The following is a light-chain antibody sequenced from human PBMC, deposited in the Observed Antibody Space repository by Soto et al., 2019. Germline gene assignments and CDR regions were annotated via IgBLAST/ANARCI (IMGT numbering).Light chain of an antibody. CDR3: QQYNDSFPYT. CDR1: QSFSSW. Sequence: DIQMTSSPSTLSPSVGDRVTITARASQSFSSWLAWYQQKPGTAPKLLIYKASTLESGVPSRFSGIRSGTEFTLSVSSLQPDDFATYYCQQYNDSFPYTFGQGTKLEIK. V-gene: IGKV1-5*03. CDR2: KAS. J-gene: IGKJ2*01.